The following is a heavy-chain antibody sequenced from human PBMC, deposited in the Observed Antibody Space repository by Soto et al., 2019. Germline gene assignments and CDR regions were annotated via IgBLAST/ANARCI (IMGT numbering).Heavy chain of an antibody. CDR3: ARRIRFLEWLPQQNYYYYYMDV. CDR2: IYYSGST. Sequence: SETLSLTCTVSGGSINSSSYHLGWIRQPPGKGLEWIGSIYYSGSTYYNPSLKSRVTISVDTSKNQFSLKLSSVTAADTAVYYCARRIRFLEWLPQQNYYYYYMDVWGKGTTVTVSS. V-gene: IGHV4-39*01. CDR1: GGSINSSSYH. J-gene: IGHJ6*03. D-gene: IGHD3-3*01.